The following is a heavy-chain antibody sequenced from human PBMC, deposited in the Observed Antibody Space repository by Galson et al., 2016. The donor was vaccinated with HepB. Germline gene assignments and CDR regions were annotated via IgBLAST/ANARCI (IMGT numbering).Heavy chain of an antibody. V-gene: IGHV3-15*01. CDR2: IQSKTDGGTT. Sequence: SLRLSCAASGINFRNAWMTWARQVPGKGLEWVGRIQSKTDGGTTDYAAPVKGRFIISRDDSKNTLYLQMNSLKTEDTAVYYCITDIWRDGLNWHYYYGMDGWGQGTTVTVSS. CDR1: GINFRNAW. CDR3: ITDIWRDGLNWHYYYGMDG. D-gene: IGHD5-24*01. J-gene: IGHJ6*02.